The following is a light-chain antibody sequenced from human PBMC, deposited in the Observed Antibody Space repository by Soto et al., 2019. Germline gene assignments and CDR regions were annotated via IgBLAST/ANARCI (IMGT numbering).Light chain of an antibody. Sequence: EIVMTQSPATLSVSPGERATLSCRASQSVDTNLAWYQQKPGQAPRVLIYGASTRAAGIPARFSGRGSGTEFTLTISSLQSEDFAVYYCQQYDDWPPWTFGQGTKVEIK. CDR1: QSVDTN. CDR2: GAS. CDR3: QQYDDWPPWT. J-gene: IGKJ1*01. V-gene: IGKV3-15*01.